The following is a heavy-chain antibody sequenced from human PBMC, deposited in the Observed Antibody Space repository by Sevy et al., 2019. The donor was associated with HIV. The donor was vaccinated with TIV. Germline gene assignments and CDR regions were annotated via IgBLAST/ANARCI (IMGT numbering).Heavy chain of an antibody. CDR1: GGSISSYY. D-gene: IGHD3-22*01. V-gene: IGHV4-59*01. Sequence: SETLSLTCTVSGGSISSYYWSWIRQPPGKGLEWIGYIYYSGSTNYNPSLKSRVTISVDTSKNQFSLKLSSVTAADTAVYYCASGGRHYYDSSGYYGFGTFDYWGQGTLVTVSS. CDR3: ASGGRHYYDSSGYYGFGTFDY. J-gene: IGHJ4*02. CDR2: IYYSGST.